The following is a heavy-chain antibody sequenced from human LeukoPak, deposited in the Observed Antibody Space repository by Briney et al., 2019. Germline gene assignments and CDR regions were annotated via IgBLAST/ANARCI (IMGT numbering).Heavy chain of an antibody. CDR1: GFTFGDYA. J-gene: IGHJ4*02. CDR3: TRALFGYCSSTSCFYPGY. CDR2: IRSKAYGGTT. Sequence: GSLRLSCTASGFTFGDYAMSWFRQAPGKGLEWVGFIRSKAYGGTTEYAASVKGRFTISRDDSKSIAYLQMNSLKTEDTAVYYCTRALFGYCSSTSCFYPGYWGQGTLVTVSS. V-gene: IGHV3-49*03. D-gene: IGHD2-2*01.